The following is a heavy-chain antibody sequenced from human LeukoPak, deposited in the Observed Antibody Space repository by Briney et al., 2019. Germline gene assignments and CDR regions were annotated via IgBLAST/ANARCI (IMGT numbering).Heavy chain of an antibody. D-gene: IGHD1-7*01. CDR3: ARISYNWNYGDY. J-gene: IGHJ4*02. CDR2: INHSGST. CDR1: GGSFSGYY. Sequence: PSETLSLTCAVYGGSFSGYYWSWVRQPPGKGLEWIGEINHSGSTNYNPSLTSRVTISVDTSKNQFSLKLSSVTAADTAVYYCARISYNWNYGDYWGQGTLVTVSS. V-gene: IGHV4-34*01.